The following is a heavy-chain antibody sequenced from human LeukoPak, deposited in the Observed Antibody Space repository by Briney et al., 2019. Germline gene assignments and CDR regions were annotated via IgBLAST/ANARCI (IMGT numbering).Heavy chain of an antibody. CDR2: ISGSGGST. CDR1: GFTFSSYA. Sequence: LPGGSLRLSCAASGFTFSSYAMSSVRQTPGKGLEWVSAISGSGGSTYYADSVKGRFTISRDNSKNTLYLQMNSLRAEDTAVYYCAKGEYPLPYYYYMDVWGKGTTVTVSS. CDR3: AKGEYPLPYYYYMDV. D-gene: IGHD2/OR15-2a*01. J-gene: IGHJ6*03. V-gene: IGHV3-23*01.